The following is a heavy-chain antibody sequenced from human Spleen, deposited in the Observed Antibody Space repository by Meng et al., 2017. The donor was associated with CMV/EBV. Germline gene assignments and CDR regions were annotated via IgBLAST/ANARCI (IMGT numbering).Heavy chain of an antibody. Sequence: VSCKASGGTFSSYAISWVRQAPGQGLEWMGGIIPIFSTANYAQKFQGRVTITTDESASTAYMELSSLRSEDTAVYYCAREWSRSLDYWGQGTLVTVSS. V-gene: IGHV1-69*05. CDR1: GGTFSSYA. D-gene: IGHD2-15*01. CDR2: IIPIFSTA. CDR3: AREWSRSLDY. J-gene: IGHJ4*02.